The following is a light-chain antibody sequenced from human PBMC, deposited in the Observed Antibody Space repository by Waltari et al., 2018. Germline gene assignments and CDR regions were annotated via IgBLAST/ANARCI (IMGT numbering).Light chain of an antibody. V-gene: IGLV2-23*02. CDR1: SSDVGNYNL. CDR2: EVT. Sequence: QAALAQPASVSGSPGQSITISRTGTSSDVGNYNLVSWYQQHPGKAPKLLIYEVTKRPSGVSNRFSGSKSGKTASLTISGLQAEDEADYFCCSYATSITYVFGSGTKVTVL. J-gene: IGLJ1*01. CDR3: CSYATSITYV.